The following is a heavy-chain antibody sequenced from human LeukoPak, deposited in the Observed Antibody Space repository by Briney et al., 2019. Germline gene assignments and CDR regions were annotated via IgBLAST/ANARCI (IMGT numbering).Heavy chain of an antibody. CDR2: MNPNSGNT. D-gene: IGHD6-19*01. CDR1: GGTFTSYD. J-gene: IGHJ5*02. CDR3: ARRRLAVAGLRSWFDP. V-gene: IGHV1-8*01. Sequence: ASVKVSCKASGGTFTSYDINWVRQATGQGLEWMGWMNPNSGNTGYAQKFQGRVTMTRNTSISTAYMELSSLRSEDTAVYYCARRRLAVAGLRSWFDPWGQGTLVTVSS.